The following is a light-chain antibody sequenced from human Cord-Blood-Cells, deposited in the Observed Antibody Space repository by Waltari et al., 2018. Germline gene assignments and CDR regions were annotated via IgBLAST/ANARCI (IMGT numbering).Light chain of an antibody. CDR3: QVWDSSSDHVV. CDR2: YDS. CDR1: NIGSKS. J-gene: IGLJ2*01. V-gene: IGLV3-21*04. Sequence: SYVLTQPPSVSVAPGKTARITCGGNNIGSKSVHWYQHKPGKAPLLVIYYDSDRPSGIPERFSGSNSGNTATLTISRVEAGDEADYYCQVWDSSSDHVVFGGGTKLTVL.